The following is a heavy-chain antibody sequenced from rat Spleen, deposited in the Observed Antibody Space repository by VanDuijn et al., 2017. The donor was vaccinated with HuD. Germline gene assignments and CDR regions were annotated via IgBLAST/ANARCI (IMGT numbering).Heavy chain of an antibody. CDR2: MSYDGSST. CDR3: ATGPLGYYHTTYSYLMDA. J-gene: IGHJ4*01. Sequence: EVQLVESDGGLVQPGRSLKLSCAASGFTFSDYYMAWVRQAPTKGLEWVATMSYDGSSTYYRVSVKGRFTISRDNAKNTLYLQMDSLRSEDTATYYCATGPLGYYHTTYSYLMDAWGQGASVTVSS. D-gene: IGHD1-12*01. CDR1: GFTFSDYY. V-gene: IGHV5-29*01.